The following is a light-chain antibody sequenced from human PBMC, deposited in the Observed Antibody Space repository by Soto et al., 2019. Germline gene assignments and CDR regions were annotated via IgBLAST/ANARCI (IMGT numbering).Light chain of an antibody. V-gene: IGKV3-20*01. CDR3: HQYGISPGT. CDR2: GAS. Sequence: EIVLTQSPGTLSSSPGEGVTLSCRASQSVTSNYLAWYQQKPGQSPRLLIFGASIRDTGLPDRFSGGGSGRDFTLTISRLESEDSAVYYCHQYGISPGTFGQGTKVDIK. CDR1: QSVTSNY. J-gene: IGKJ1*01.